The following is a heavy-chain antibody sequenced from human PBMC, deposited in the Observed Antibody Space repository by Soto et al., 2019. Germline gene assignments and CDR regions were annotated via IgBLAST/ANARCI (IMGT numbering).Heavy chain of an antibody. CDR2: ISAYNGNT. CDR3: ARGIPYYYGSGIDLENWFDP. CDR1: GYTFTSYG. D-gene: IGHD3-10*01. Sequence: GASVKVSCKASGYTFTSYGTSWVRQAPGQGLEWMGWISAYNGNTNYAQKLQGRVTMTTDTSTSTAYMELRSLRSDDTAVYYCARGIPYYYGSGIDLENWFDPWGQGTLVTVSS. V-gene: IGHV1-18*04. J-gene: IGHJ5*02.